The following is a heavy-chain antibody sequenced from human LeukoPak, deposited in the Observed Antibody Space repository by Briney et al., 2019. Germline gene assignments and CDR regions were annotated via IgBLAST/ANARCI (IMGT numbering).Heavy chain of an antibody. CDR1: GGSISSYY. D-gene: IGHD2-15*01. CDR3: ARLYCSGGSCYPAGY. Sequence: SETLSLTCTVSGGSISSYYWSWIRQPPGKGLEWIGYIYYSGSTNYNPSLKSRVTISVDTSKNQFSLKLSSVTAADTAVYYCARLYCSGGSCYPAGYWAQGTLVTVSS. J-gene: IGHJ4*02. CDR2: IYYSGST. V-gene: IGHV4-59*08.